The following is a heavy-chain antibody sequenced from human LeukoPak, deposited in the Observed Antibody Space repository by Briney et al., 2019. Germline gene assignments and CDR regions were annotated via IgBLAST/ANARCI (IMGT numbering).Heavy chain of an antibody. Sequence: PGGSLRLSCAASGFSVSSNFMSWVRQAPGKGLEWVSLIYSGGSTYYADSVKGRFTISRDNSKNTLYLQMNSLRAEETAVYYCARILSSAWGELGCWGQGTLVTVSS. D-gene: IGHD6-19*01. V-gene: IGHV3-66*01. J-gene: IGHJ4*02. CDR3: ARILSSAWGELGC. CDR2: IYSGGST. CDR1: GFSVSSNF.